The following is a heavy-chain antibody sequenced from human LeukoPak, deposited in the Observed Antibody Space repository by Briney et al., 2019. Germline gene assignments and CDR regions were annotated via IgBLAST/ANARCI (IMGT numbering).Heavy chain of an antibody. D-gene: IGHD4-11*01. Sequence: PGGSLRPSCAASGFTLRNYAMNWVRQAPGKGLEWVSGISGGGGNTYYADSVKGRFTIPRDNSKSMLYLQMDSLRAEDTAVYYCAKHESLVTPFDYWGQGTLVTVSS. V-gene: IGHV3-23*01. CDR2: ISGGGGNT. J-gene: IGHJ4*02. CDR1: GFTLRNYA. CDR3: AKHESLVTPFDY.